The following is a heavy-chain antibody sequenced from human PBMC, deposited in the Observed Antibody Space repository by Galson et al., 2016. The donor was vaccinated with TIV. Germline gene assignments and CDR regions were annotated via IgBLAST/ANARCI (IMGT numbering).Heavy chain of an antibody. Sequence: SLRLSCAASGFTFSTYWMSWVRQAPGKGLEWVGNIKQDGSESYYVDSVRGRFTISRDNAKNSVYLQMNSLRAEDTAVYYCVRKDQVADFCSITSCSHDYWGQGTLVTVSS. D-gene: IGHD2-2*01. J-gene: IGHJ4*02. V-gene: IGHV3-7*01. CDR3: VRKDQVADFCSITSCSHDY. CDR2: IKQDGSES. CDR1: GFTFSTYW.